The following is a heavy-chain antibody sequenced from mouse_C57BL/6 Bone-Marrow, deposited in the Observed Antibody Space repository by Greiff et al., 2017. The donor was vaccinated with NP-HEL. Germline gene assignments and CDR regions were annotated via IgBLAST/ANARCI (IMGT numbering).Heavy chain of an antibody. V-gene: IGHV5-4*01. J-gene: IGHJ2*01. CDR3: ARGTRGFDD. D-gene: IGHD3-1*01. CDR2: ISDGGSYT. CDR1: GFTFSSYA. Sequence: EVHLVGSGGGLVKPGGSLKLSCAASGFTFSSYAMSWVRQTPEKRLEWVATISDGGSYTYYPDNVKGRFTISRDNAKNNLYLQMSHLKSEDTAMYYCARGTRGFDDWGQGTTLTVSS.